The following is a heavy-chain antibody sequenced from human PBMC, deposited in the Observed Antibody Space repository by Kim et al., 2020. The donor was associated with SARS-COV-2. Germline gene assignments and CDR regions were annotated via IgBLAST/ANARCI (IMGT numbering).Heavy chain of an antibody. CDR2: INAGNGNT. V-gene: IGHV1-3*01. CDR1: GYTFTSYA. Sequence: ASVKVSCKASGYTFTSYAMHWVRQAPGQRLEWMGWINAGNGNTKYSQKFQGRVTITRDTSASTAYMELSSLRSEDTAVYYCARCTNGVCYYDYLGQGTLVAVSS. CDR3: ARCTNGVCYYDY. J-gene: IGHJ4*02. D-gene: IGHD2-8*01.